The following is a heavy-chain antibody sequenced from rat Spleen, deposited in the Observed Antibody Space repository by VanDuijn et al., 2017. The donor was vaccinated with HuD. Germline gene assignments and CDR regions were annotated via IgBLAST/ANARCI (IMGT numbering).Heavy chain of an antibody. Sequence: EVQLVESGGGLVQPGRSLKLSCAASGFIFSNYYMAWVRQAPTKGLEWVAYISAGGGDTYYRDSVKGRFTISRHNTTSTLYLQMDSLRSEDTATYYGATGPYYEGSYYYYWGQGVMVTVSS. D-gene: IGHD1-12*02. J-gene: IGHJ2*01. CDR3: ATGPYYEGSYYYY. CDR2: ISAGGGDT. CDR1: GFIFSNYY. V-gene: IGHV5-25*01.